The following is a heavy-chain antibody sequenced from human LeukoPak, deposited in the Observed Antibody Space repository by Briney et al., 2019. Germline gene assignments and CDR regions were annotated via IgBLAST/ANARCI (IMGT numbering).Heavy chain of an antibody. CDR3: SGAHYSSGWHYFDY. Sequence: GGSLRLSCAASGFSVSRFSMNSVRQAPGKGLEWVSSISSSGSSTYYAASVKGRFTTSRDNAKNTLYLQMSGLRGEDTAVYYCSGAHYSSGWHYFDYGGQGTLVTVSS. D-gene: IGHD4-11*01. J-gene: IGHJ4*02. V-gene: IGHV3-21*01. CDR1: GFSVSRFS. CDR2: ISSSGSST.